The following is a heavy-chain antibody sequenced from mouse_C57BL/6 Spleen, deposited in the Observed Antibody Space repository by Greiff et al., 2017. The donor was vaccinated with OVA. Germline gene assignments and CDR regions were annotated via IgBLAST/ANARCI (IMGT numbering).Heavy chain of an antibody. J-gene: IGHJ2*01. V-gene: IGHV1-59*01. CDR3: ARPTTVVPVFDY. CDR1: GYTFTSYW. CDR2: IDPSDSYT. Sequence: VQLQQPGAELVRPGTSVKLSCKASGYTFTSYWMHWVKQRPGQGLEWIGVIDPSDSYTNYNQKFKGKATLTVDTSSSTAYMQLSSLTSEDSAVYYCARPTTVVPVFDYWGQGTTLTVSS. D-gene: IGHD1-1*01.